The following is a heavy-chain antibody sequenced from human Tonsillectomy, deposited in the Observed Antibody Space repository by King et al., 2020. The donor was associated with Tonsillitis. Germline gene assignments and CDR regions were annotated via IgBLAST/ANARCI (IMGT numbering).Heavy chain of an antibody. CDR2: IYSGDNT. CDR1: GFTVSRNH. V-gene: IGHV3-66*01. D-gene: IGHD2-21*01. Sequence: VQLVESGGGLVQPGGSLRLSGAASGFTVSRNHMSWVRQTPGKGLEWVSVIYSGDNTYYADSVKGRFTISRDNSKNTLYLQMNSLRAEDTAVYYCARSCGGDCYLVDYWGQGTLVSVSS. CDR3: ARSCGGDCYLVDY. J-gene: IGHJ4*02.